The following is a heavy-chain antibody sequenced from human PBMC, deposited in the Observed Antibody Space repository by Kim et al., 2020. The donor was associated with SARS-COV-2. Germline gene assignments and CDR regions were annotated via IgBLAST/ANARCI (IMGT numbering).Heavy chain of an antibody. V-gene: IGHV4-4*06. CDR3: ARDEAVTLPGYYYYGMDV. J-gene: IGHJ6*02. Sequence: KSRVTMSVDTSKTQFSLKLSSVTAADTAVYYCARDEAVTLPGYYYYGMDVWGQGTTVTVSS. D-gene: IGHD4-4*01.